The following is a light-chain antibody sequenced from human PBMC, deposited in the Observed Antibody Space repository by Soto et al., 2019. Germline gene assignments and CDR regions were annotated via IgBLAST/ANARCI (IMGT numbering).Light chain of an antibody. CDR2: AAS. CDR3: LQDHDESWT. CDR1: RDIGSD. V-gene: IGKV1-6*02. J-gene: IGKJ1*01. Sequence: ATKMTQSPSSLSASFGDGLTITGRASRDIGSDLSWYQQKPGKAPTLLIYAASNLQSGVPSRFRGSRSGTEFTLTVSSLQPEDFATYYCLQDHDESWTFGQGTKVDIK.